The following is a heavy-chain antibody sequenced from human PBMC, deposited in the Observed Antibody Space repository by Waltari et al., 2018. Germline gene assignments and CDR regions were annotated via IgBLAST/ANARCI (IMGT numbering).Heavy chain of an antibody. CDR1: GGSISSGSYY. Sequence: QVQLQESGPGLVKPSQTLSLTCTVSGGSISSGSYYWSWIRQPAGKGLEWIGYIYTSGSTNYNPSLKSRVTISVDTSKNQFSLKLSSVTAADTAVYYCARVQAVADNWFDPWGQGTLVTASS. D-gene: IGHD6-19*01. CDR3: ARVQAVADNWFDP. J-gene: IGHJ5*02. V-gene: IGHV4-61*09. CDR2: IYTSGST.